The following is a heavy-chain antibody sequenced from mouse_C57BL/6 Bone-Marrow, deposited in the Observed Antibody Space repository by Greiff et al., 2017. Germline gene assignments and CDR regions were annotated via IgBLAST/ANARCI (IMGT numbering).Heavy chain of an antibody. J-gene: IGHJ1*03. D-gene: IGHD1-1*01. CDR1: GYTFTSYW. CDR2: IDPSDSYT. Sequence: VQLQQPGAELVKPGASVKLSCKASGYTFTSYWMQWVKQRPGQGLEWIGEIDPSDSYTNYNQKFKGKATLTVDTSSSTAYMQLSSLTSEDSAVYYCARGVAPGYFDVWGTGTTVTVSS. CDR3: ARGVAPGYFDV. V-gene: IGHV1-50*01.